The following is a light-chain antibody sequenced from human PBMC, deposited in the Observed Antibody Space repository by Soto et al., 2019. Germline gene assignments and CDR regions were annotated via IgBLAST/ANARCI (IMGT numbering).Light chain of an antibody. V-gene: IGKV3-15*01. CDR2: GAS. Sequence: EIVMTQSPATLSLSPGERVTLSCRASQSFSSKLAWYQQKPGQAPRLLIYGASIRATDIPARVSGSGSGTEFTLTISRLQSEDFAIFYCQQYSNWPYTFGQGTKLEIK. CDR1: QSFSSK. J-gene: IGKJ2*01. CDR3: QQYSNWPYT.